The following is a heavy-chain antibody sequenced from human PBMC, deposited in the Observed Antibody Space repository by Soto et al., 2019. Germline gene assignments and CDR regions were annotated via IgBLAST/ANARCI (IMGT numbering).Heavy chain of an antibody. CDR1: KFTFSAYA. CDR3: TRVTNGDHIGVFDV. CDR2: ISGSGGGT. D-gene: IGHD4-17*01. Sequence: EVQVVESGGGLVQPGGSLRLSCATSKFTFSAYAMTWVRQAPGEGLEWVSSISGSGGGTSYADSVKGRFSISRDNSKNMLYLRMNSLRAEDTAVYYCTRVTNGDHIGVFDVWGQGIVVSVS. V-gene: IGHV3-23*04. J-gene: IGHJ3*01.